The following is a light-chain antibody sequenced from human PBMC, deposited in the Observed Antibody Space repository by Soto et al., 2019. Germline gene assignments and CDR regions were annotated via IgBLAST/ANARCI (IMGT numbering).Light chain of an antibody. CDR2: GNT. J-gene: IGLJ2*01. Sequence: QSVLTQPPSVSGAPGQRVTISCTGSSSNIGAGYDVHWYQQLPGRAPKLLVYGNTNRPSGVPDRFSGSKSGTSASLAITGFQAEYEAEYYCLSFDSSLSVVFGGGTKLTVL. V-gene: IGLV1-40*01. CDR3: LSFDSSLSVV. CDR1: SSNIGAGYD.